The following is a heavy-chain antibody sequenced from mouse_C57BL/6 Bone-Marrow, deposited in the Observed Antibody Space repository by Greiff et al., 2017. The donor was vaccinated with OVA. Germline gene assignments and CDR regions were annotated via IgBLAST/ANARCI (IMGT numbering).Heavy chain of an antibody. Sequence: QVQLQQSGAELVRPGTSVKMSCKASGYTFTNYWIGWAKQRPGHGLEWIGDIYPGGGYTNYNEKFKGKATLTADKSSSTAYMQFSSLTSEDSAIYYCAREDYYGSRGAYWGQGTLVTVSA. CDR3: AREDYYGSRGAY. CDR1: GYTFTNYW. V-gene: IGHV1-63*01. J-gene: IGHJ3*01. CDR2: IYPGGGYT. D-gene: IGHD1-1*01.